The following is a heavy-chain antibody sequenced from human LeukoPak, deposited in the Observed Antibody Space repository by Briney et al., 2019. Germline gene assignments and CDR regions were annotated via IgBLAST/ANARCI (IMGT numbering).Heavy chain of an antibody. Sequence: QPGRSLRLSCAASGFTFDDYAMHWVRHAPGKGLEWVSGISWNSGSIGYADSVKGRFTISRDNAKNSLYLQMNSLRAEDTALYYCAKGFTVRGAIDYWGQGTLVTVSS. D-gene: IGHD3-10*01. V-gene: IGHV3-9*01. CDR2: ISWNSGSI. J-gene: IGHJ4*02. CDR1: GFTFDDYA. CDR3: AKGFTVRGAIDY.